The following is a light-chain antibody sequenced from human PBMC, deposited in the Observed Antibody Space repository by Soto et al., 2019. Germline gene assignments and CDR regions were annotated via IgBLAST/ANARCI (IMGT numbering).Light chain of an antibody. Sequence: TVLTQSPGTLSLSPGERSTLSCMASQSVSSNYLVWYQQKPGQPPRLLISGVSTRATGIPDRFSGSGSGTDFTLTISRLEPEDVAVYYCRQYNPSPAITFGQGTRLEIK. CDR3: RQYNPSPAIT. CDR1: QSVSSNY. CDR2: GVS. J-gene: IGKJ5*01. V-gene: IGKV3-20*01.